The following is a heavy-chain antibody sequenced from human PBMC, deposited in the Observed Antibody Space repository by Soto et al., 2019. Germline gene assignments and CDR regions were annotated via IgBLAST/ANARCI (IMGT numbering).Heavy chain of an antibody. CDR2: INWNGGST. CDR1: GFTFDDYG. Sequence: GGSLRLSCAASGFTFDDYGMSWVRQAPGKGLGWVSGINWNGGSTGYADSVKGRFTISRDNAKNSLYLQMNSLRAEDTALYHCARDLCSGGSCDNWFDPWGQGTLVTVSS. D-gene: IGHD2-15*01. V-gene: IGHV3-20*01. CDR3: ARDLCSGGSCDNWFDP. J-gene: IGHJ5*02.